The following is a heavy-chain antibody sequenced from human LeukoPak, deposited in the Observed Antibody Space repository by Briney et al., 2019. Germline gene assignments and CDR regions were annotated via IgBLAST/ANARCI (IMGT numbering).Heavy chain of an antibody. D-gene: IGHD1-14*01. J-gene: IGHJ4*02. V-gene: IGHV3-74*01. CDR1: GFTFSSYW. CDR2: INPGGSSI. Sequence: GGSLRLSCAASGFTFSSYWMHWVRQVPGKGLVWVARINPGGSSITYADSVKGRFTISTDNAKNTLYLQMDSLRAEDTGVYYCARSNQADDYWGQGTLVTVSS. CDR3: ARSNQADDY.